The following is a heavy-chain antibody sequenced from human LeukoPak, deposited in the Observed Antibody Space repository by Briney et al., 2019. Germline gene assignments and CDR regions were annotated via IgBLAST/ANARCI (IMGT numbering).Heavy chain of an antibody. Sequence: PSETLSRNCVVSTYSISSGYHWGWIRQHPVKGLERIGRMSHSGSTYYNLSLKSRVTISVDTSKNQFSVKLRSVTAADTAVYYCARHNLYDSSGDGRYYFDYWGQGTLVTVSS. CDR1: TYSISSGYH. CDR3: ARHNLYDSSGDGRYYFDY. CDR2: MSHSGST. J-gene: IGHJ4*02. D-gene: IGHD3-22*01. V-gene: IGHV4-38-2*01.